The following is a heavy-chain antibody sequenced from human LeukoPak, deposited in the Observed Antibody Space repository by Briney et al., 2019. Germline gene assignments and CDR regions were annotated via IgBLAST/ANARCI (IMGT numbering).Heavy chain of an antibody. D-gene: IGHD3/OR15-3a*01. Sequence: PGESLKISCKGSGYSFTSYWIGWVRQMPGKGLEWMEIIYPGDSDTRYSPSFQGQVTISADKSTNTVYLQWSSLKASDTPIYFCPRHGPLAPPLYCYYYLDVWGKGTTVTVSS. V-gene: IGHV5-51*01. CDR1: GYSFTSYW. CDR2: IYPGDSDT. CDR3: PRHGPLAPPLYCYYYLDV. J-gene: IGHJ6*03.